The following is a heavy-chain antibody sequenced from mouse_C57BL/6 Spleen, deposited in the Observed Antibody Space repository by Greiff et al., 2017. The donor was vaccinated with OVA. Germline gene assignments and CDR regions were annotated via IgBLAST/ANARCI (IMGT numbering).Heavy chain of an antibody. J-gene: IGHJ3*01. CDR2: IDPSDSYT. V-gene: IGHV1-59*01. D-gene: IGHD3-2*02. CDR1: GYTFTSYW. Sequence: QVQLQQPGAELVRPGTSVKLSCKASGYTFTSYWMHWVKQRPGQGLEWIGVIDPSDSYTNYNQKFKGKATLTVDTSSSTAYMQLSSLTSEDSAVDCCASPGSSGPWFAYWGQGTLVTVSA. CDR3: ASPGSSGPWFAY.